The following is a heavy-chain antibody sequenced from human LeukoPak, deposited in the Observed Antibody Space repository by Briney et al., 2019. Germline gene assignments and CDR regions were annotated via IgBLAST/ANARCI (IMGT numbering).Heavy chain of an antibody. J-gene: IGHJ5*02. CDR2: IIPMFATA. D-gene: IGHD2-2*01. V-gene: IGHV1-69*13. CDR1: RGTFSSYA. CDR3: ARDARHKYCSSASCYRGWFDP. Sequence: SVKVSCKASRGTFSSYAISWVRQAPGQGLEWMGGIIPMFATANYAQKFQGRVTITADESTSTAYMELSSLRSEDTAVYYCARDARHKYCSSASCYRGWFDPWGQGTLATVSS.